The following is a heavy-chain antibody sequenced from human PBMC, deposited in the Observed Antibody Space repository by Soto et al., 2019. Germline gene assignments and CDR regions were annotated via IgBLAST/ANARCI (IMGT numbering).Heavy chain of an antibody. Sequence: QVQLVQSGAEVKKPGSSVKVSCKASGGTFSSYAISWVRQAPGQGLEWMGGIIPIFGTASYAQRFQGRVTVTAGESTSTADMAVSSVRSEDTAVYYCEAGGMDVWGHGTTVTVSS. D-gene: IGHD3-10*01. CDR1: GGTFSSYA. CDR2: IIPIFGTA. J-gene: IGHJ6*02. CDR3: EAGGMDV. V-gene: IGHV1-69*12.